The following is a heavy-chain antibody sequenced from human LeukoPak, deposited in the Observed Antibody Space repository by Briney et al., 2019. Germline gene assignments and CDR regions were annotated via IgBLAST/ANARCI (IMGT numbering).Heavy chain of an antibody. D-gene: IGHD2-15*01. Sequence: SETLSLTCTVSGVSINDFYWTWIRQPPGKGLEWIGYIFYSGSANSNPSLESRVTISVDTSKNQFSLKLSSVTAADTAAYYCARLRSGGTPPPPHYYYGLDVWGQGTTVIVSS. V-gene: IGHV4-59*01. CDR1: GVSINDFY. CDR3: ARLRSGGTPPPPHYYYGLDV. J-gene: IGHJ6*02. CDR2: IFYSGSA.